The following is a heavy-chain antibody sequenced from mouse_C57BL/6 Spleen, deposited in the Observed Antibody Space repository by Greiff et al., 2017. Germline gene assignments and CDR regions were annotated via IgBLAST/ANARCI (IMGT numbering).Heavy chain of an antibody. Sequence: QVQLKESGAELVKPGASVKLSCKASGYTFTEYTIHWVKQRSGQGLEWIGWFYPGSGSIKYNEKFKDKATLTADKSSSTVYMELSRLTSEDSAVYFCARHEDAYYDYDGDYYAMDYWGQGTSVTVSS. CDR2: FYPGSGSI. D-gene: IGHD2-4*01. J-gene: IGHJ4*01. CDR1: GYTFTEYT. CDR3: ARHEDAYYDYDGDYYAMDY. V-gene: IGHV1-62-2*01.